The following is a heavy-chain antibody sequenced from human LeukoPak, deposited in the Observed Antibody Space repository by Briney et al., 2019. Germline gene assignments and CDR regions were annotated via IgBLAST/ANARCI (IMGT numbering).Heavy chain of an antibody. CDR1: GFTFSNYA. V-gene: IGHV3-30*04. CDR3: ARGGYFDY. Sequence: GGSLRLSCAASGFTFSNYAMHWVRQAPGKGLEWVAVVSVDGSNKYYADSVKGRFTISRDNSKNTLYLQMNSLRAEDTAVYYCARGGYFDYWGQGTLVTVSS. CDR2: VSVDGSNK. D-gene: IGHD3-10*01. J-gene: IGHJ4*02.